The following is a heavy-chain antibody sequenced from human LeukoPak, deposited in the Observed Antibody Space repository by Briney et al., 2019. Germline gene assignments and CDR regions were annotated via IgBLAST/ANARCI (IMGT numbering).Heavy chain of an antibody. CDR2: INHSGST. V-gene: IGHV4-34*01. CDR3: AREGDYVYGY. J-gene: IGHJ4*02. CDR1: GGSFSGYY. Sequence: SETLSLTCAVYGGSFSGYYWSWIRQPPGKGLEWIGEINHSGSTNYNPSLKSRVTISVDTSKNQFSLKLSSVTAADTAVYYCAREGDYVYGYWGQGTLVTVSS. D-gene: IGHD2-8*01.